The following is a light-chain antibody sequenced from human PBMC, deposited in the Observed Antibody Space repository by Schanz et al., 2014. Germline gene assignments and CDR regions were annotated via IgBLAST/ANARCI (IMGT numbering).Light chain of an antibody. J-gene: IGLJ2*01. CDR2: DVS. CDR3: SSYAGSSTVV. V-gene: IGLV2-14*01. CDR1: SSDVGGYHY. Sequence: QSALTQPASVSGSPGQSITISCTGTSSDVGGYHYVSWYQQHPGKAPKLMIYDVSHRPSGVSNRFSGSKSGNTASLTISGLQAEDEADYYCSSYAGSSTVVFGGGSKLTVL.